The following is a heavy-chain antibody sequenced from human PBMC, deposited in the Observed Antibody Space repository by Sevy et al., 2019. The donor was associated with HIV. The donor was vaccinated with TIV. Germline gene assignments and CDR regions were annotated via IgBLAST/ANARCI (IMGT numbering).Heavy chain of an antibody. CDR3: TRASYSYYYGMDV. CDR2: IRGKGYGGTT. CDR1: GFTFGDYA. V-gene: IGHV3-49*04. Sequence: GGSLRLSCTTSGFTFGDYAMSWVRQAPGKGLEWVGFIRGKGYGGTTEYAASVKGRSTISRDDSKSIAYLQMNSLKTEDTAVYYCTRASYSYYYGMDVWGQGTTVTVSS. J-gene: IGHJ6*02.